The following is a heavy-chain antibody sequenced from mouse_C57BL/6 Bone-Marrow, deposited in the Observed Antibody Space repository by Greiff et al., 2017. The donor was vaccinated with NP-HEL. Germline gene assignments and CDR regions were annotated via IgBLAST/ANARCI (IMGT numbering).Heavy chain of an antibody. J-gene: IGHJ3*01. CDR1: GYSITSGYY. D-gene: IGHD1-2*01. Sequence: EVKLEESGPGLVKPSQSLSLTCSVTGYSITSGYYWNWIRQLPGNQLEWMGYISYDGSNNYNPSLKNRITITRDTSKNQFFLKLNSVTTEDTATYYCARGGLRLWFAYWGQGTLVTVSA. CDR3: ARGGLRLWFAY. CDR2: ISYDGSN. V-gene: IGHV3-6*01.